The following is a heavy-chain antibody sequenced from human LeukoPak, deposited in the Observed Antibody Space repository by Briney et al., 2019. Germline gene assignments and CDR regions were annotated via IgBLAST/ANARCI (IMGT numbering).Heavy chain of an antibody. D-gene: IGHD4-17*01. CDR3: ARGPVDYGDYHYYYYGMDV. J-gene: IGHJ6*02. CDR2: IIPIFGTA. CDR1: GGTFSSYA. Sequence: SVKVSCKSSGGTFSSYAISWVRQAPGQGLEWMGGIIPIFGTANYAQKSQGRVTITADESTSTAYMELSSLRSEDTAVYYCARGPVDYGDYHYYYYGMDVWGQGTTVTVSS. V-gene: IGHV1-69*01.